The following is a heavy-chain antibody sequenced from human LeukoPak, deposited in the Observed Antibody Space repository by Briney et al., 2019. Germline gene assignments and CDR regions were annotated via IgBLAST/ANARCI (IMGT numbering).Heavy chain of an antibody. V-gene: IGHV1-8*01. CDR1: GYTFTSYD. Sequence: ASVTVSCTASGYTFTSYDINWVRQAPGQGLEWMGWMNPNNGNTGYAQKFQGRVTMTRNTSISTAYMELSSVRSEDTAVYYCTRAHSGYHYYYGMDVWGQGTTVTVSS. CDR2: MNPNNGNT. CDR3: TRAHSGYHYYYGMDV. D-gene: IGHD5-12*01. J-gene: IGHJ6*02.